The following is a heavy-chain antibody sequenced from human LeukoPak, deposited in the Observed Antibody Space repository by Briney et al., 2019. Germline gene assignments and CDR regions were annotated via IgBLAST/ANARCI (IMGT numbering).Heavy chain of an antibody. CDR3: ARASWISTADAVC. CDR2: IIPIFGTA. CDR1: GGTFSSYA. Sequence: ASVKVSCKASGGTFSSYAISWVRQAPGQGLEWMGGIIPIFGTANYAQKFQGRVTITTDEPTSTAYMELSSLRSEDTAIYYCARASWISTADAVCWGQGTQVTVSS. V-gene: IGHV1-69*05. D-gene: IGHD2-2*03. J-gene: IGHJ4*02.